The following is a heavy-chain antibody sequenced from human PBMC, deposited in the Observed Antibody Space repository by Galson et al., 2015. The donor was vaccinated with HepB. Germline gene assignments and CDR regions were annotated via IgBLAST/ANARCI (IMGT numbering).Heavy chain of an antibody. V-gene: IGHV1-8*01. J-gene: IGHJ4*02. D-gene: IGHD3-3*01. Sequence: SVKVSCKASGYTFTSYDINWVRQATGRGLEWMGWMNPNSGNTGYAQKFQDRVTMTRNTSISTAYMELSSLRSEDTAVYYCARGPTTYYDFWSGYYPYWGQGTLVTVSS. CDR3: ARGPTTYYDFWSGYYPY. CDR2: MNPNSGNT. CDR1: GYTFTSYD.